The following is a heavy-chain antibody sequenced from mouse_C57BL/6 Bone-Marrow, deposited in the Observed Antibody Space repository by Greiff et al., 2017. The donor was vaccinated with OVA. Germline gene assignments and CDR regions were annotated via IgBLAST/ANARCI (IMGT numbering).Heavy chain of an antibody. CDR3: ARSWRWFAY. J-gene: IGHJ3*01. Sequence: QVQLQQSGAELVRPGASVKLSCKASGYTFTDYYINWVKQRPGQGLEWIARIYPGSGNTYYNEKFKGKATLTAEKSSSTAYMQLSSLTSDDSAVDFCARSWRWFAYWGQGTLVTVSA. CDR1: GYTFTDYY. V-gene: IGHV1-76*01. CDR2: IYPGSGNT.